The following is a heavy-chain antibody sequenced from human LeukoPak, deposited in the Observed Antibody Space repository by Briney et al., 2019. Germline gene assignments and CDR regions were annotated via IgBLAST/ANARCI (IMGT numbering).Heavy chain of an antibody. J-gene: IGHJ4*02. CDR3: ARGDEWELLLFDY. D-gene: IGHD1-26*01. V-gene: IGHV1-18*01. Sequence: GWISAYNGNTNYAQKLQGRVTMTTDTSTSTAYMELRSLRSDDTAVYYCARGDEWELLLFDYWGQGTLVTVSS. CDR2: ISAYNGNT.